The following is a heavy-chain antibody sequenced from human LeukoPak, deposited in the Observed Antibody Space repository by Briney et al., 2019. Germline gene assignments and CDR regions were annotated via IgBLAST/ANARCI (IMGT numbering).Heavy chain of an antibody. J-gene: IGHJ4*02. CDR1: GYTFTSYD. V-gene: IGHV1-8*01. Sequence: RASVKVSFKASGYTFTSYDINWVRQATGQGLEWMGWMNPNIGNTGYAQKFQGRVTMTRNTSISTAYMELSSLRSKDTAVYYCARVHRAAEYVDYWGQGTLVTVSS. CDR2: MNPNIGNT. D-gene: IGHD1-14*01. CDR3: ARVHRAAEYVDY.